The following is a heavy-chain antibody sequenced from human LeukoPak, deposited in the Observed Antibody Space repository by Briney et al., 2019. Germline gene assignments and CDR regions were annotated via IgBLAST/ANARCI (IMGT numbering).Heavy chain of an antibody. V-gene: IGHV3-66*02. CDR3: ARATYYYMDV. Sequence: GGSLRLSCAASGFTFSSYAMSWVRQAPGKGLEWVSVIYSGGSTYYADSVKGRFTISRDNSKNTLYLQMNSLRAEDTAVYYCARATYYYMDVWGKGTTVTVSS. CDR1: GFTFSSYA. J-gene: IGHJ6*03. CDR2: IYSGGST.